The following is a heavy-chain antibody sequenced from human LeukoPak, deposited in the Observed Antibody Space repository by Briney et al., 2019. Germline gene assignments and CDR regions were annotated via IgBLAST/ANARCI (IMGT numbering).Heavy chain of an antibody. D-gene: IGHD3-22*01. CDR3: ARGNHSYYDSSGYYYVESDY. CDR2: IIPIFGTA. Sequence: ASVKVSCKASGGTFSSYAISWVRQAPGQGLEWMGRIIPIFGTANYAQKFQGRVTITTDESTSTAYMELSSLRSEDTAVYYCARGNHSYYDSSGYYYVESDYWGQGTLVTVSS. CDR1: GGTFSSYA. J-gene: IGHJ4*02. V-gene: IGHV1-69*05.